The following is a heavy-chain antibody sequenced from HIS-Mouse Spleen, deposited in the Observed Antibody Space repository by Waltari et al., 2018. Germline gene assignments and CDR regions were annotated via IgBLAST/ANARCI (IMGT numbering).Heavy chain of an antibody. Sequence: QVQLQESGPGLVKPSETLSLTCTVSGGSISSYYWSWIRQPAGKGLEWIGRNYTSGSTNYNPPLERLVTKSVDTSKNQFSLKLSSVTAADTAVYYCARDFHDFWSGYYGGDKKHDAFDIWGQGTMVTVSS. D-gene: IGHD3-3*01. CDR3: ARDFHDFWSGYYGGDKKHDAFDI. CDR1: GGSISSYY. J-gene: IGHJ3*02. V-gene: IGHV4-4*07. CDR2: NYTSGST.